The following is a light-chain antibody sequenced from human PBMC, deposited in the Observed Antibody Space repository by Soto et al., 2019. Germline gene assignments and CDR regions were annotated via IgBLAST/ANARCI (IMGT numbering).Light chain of an antibody. Sequence: DIQMTQSPSTLSASVGDRVTITCRASQSITNRLAWYQQKPGKAPKVLIYDASNLESGVPSRFSGSGSGTEFVLTISSLQPDDFATYYCLQHNSYPRTFGQGTKVEIK. CDR1: QSITNR. J-gene: IGKJ1*01. CDR2: DAS. V-gene: IGKV1-5*01. CDR3: LQHNSYPRT.